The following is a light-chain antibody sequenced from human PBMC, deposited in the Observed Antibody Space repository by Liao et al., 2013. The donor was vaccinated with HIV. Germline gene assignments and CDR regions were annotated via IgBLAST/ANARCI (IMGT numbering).Light chain of an antibody. V-gene: IGLV3-21*01. CDR3: QAWDGNTAI. CDR1: NIGSKS. J-gene: IGLJ2*01. CDR2: QDT. Sequence: SYELTQPPSVSVAPGKTARITCGGNNIGSKSMHWYQQKPGQSPLLVIYQDTSRPSGIPERFSGSNSGNTATLTISGTQPTDEADYYCQAWDGNTAIFGGGTKLTVL.